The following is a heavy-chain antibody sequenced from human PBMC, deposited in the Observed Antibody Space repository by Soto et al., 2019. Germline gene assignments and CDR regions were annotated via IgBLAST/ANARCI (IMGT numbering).Heavy chain of an antibody. V-gene: IGHV2-5*02. CDR2: IYWDNDK. J-gene: IGHJ4*02. CDR3: THRQSGPDWNGGAFDY. CDR1: GFSLSTSGVG. Sequence: QITLKESGPPLVDSTQPLTLTCTFSGFSLSTSGVGVGWIRQPPGKALERLALIYWDNDKRYSPSLKSRLTISMDPSKNLVVLTVTNLDPADTGTYYCTHRQSGPDWNGGAFDYWGQGALVTVSS. D-gene: IGHD1-1*01.